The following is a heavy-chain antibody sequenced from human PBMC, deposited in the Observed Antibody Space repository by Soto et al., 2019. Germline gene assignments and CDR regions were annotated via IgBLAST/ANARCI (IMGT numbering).Heavy chain of an antibody. CDR1: GFIFSSYG. J-gene: IGHJ4*02. D-gene: IGHD7-27*01. CDR2: ISGSGGST. CDR3: AKRSHELGNQTPFDS. V-gene: IGHV3-23*01. Sequence: PGGSLRLSCAASGFIFSSYGMSWVRQAPGKGLEWLSTISGSGGSTWYADSVKGRFTISRDNSKNTLYLHMNSLRAEDTAIYFCAKRSHELGNQTPFDSWGQGTLVTFSS.